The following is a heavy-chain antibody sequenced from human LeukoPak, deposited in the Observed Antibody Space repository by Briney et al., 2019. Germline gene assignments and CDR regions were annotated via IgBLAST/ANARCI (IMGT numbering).Heavy chain of an antibody. Sequence: SETLSLTCTVSGGSISSYYWSWIRQPPGKGLEWIGYIYYSGSTNYNPSLKSRVTISVDTSKNQFSLKLSSVTAADTAVYYCARAHRRNSGYDYWGQGTLVTVSS. CDR3: ARAHRRNSGYDY. CDR1: GGSISSYY. CDR2: IYYSGST. J-gene: IGHJ4*02. D-gene: IGHD5-12*01. V-gene: IGHV4-59*01.